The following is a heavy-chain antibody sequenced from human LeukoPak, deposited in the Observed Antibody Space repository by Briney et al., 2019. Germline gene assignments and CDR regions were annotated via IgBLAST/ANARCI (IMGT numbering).Heavy chain of an antibody. J-gene: IGHJ2*01. CDR2: ISSSSSYI. Sequence: AGGSLRLSCAASGFTFSSYSMNWVHQAPGKGLEWVSSISSSSSYIYYADSVRGRFTISRDNAKNSLYLQVNSLRAEDTAVYYCARGRVVTMVRGVIITVWYFDLWGRGTLVTVSS. CDR3: ARGRVVTMVRGVIITVWYFDL. V-gene: IGHV3-21*01. CDR1: GFTFSSYS. D-gene: IGHD3-10*01.